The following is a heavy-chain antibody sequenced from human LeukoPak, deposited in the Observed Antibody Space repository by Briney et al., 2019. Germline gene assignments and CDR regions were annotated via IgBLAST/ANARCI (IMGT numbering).Heavy chain of an antibody. CDR3: ASYGSGSYYYYYGMDV. CDR1: GYTFTSYD. CDR2: MNPNSGNT. Sequence: AASVKVSCKASGYTFTSYDINWVRQATGQGLKWMGWMNPNSGNTGYAQKFQGRVTMTRNTSISTAYMELSSLRSEDTAVYYCASYGSGSYYYYYGMDVWGQGTTVTVSS. J-gene: IGHJ6*02. D-gene: IGHD3-10*01. V-gene: IGHV1-8*01.